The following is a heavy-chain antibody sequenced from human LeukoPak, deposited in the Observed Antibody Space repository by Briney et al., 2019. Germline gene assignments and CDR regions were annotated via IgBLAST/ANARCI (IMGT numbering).Heavy chain of an antibody. CDR3: ARGHRNYYYGSGSYYHYFDY. J-gene: IGHJ4*02. CDR1: GGSFSGYY. V-gene: IGHV4-34*01. D-gene: IGHD3-10*01. Sequence: SETLSLTCAVYGGSFSGYYWSWIRQPPGKGVEWIGEINHSGSTNYNPSLKSRVTISVDTSKNQFSLKLSSVTAADTAVYYCARGHRNYYYGSGSYYHYFDYWGQGTLVTVSS. CDR2: INHSGST.